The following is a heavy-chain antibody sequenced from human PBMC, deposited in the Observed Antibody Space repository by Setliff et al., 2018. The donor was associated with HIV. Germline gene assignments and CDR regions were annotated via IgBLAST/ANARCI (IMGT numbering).Heavy chain of an antibody. D-gene: IGHD6-19*01. J-gene: IGHJ4*02. CDR1: GFTFSSYE. CDR2: ISSDGSDN. Sequence: GGSLRLSCAASGFTFSSYEMSWVRQAPGKGLEWVAVISSDGSDNYYADSVMGRFTISRDNSKNTLYLQMNSLISEDTAVYYCSRPTVAGFGAYYFDYWGQGTLVTVSS. V-gene: IGHV3-30*04. CDR3: SRPTVAGFGAYYFDY.